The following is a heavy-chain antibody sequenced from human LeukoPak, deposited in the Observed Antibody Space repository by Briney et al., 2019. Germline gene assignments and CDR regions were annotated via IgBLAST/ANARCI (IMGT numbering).Heavy chain of an antibody. CDR3: ARGGDYYDSSGYYYKRFDY. V-gene: IGHV4-34*01. Sequence: PSETLSLTCAVYGGSFSGYYWSWIRQPPGKGLEWIGEINHSGSTNYNPSLKSRVTISVDTSKNQFSLKLSSVTAADTAVYYCARGGDYYDSSGYYYKRFDYWGQGTLVTVSS. CDR2: INHSGST. J-gene: IGHJ4*02. CDR1: GGSFSGYY. D-gene: IGHD3-22*01.